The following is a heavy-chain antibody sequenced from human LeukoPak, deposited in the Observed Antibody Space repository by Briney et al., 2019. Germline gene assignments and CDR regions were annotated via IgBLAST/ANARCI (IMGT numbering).Heavy chain of an antibody. CDR2: IWYDGSNK. J-gene: IGHJ4*02. Sequence: GRSLRLSCAVSGFTFSSYGMHWVRQAPGKGLEWVAVIWYDGSNKYYADSVKGRFTISRDNSKNTLYLQMNSLRAEDTAVYYCAKDKTAIDYFDYWGQGTLVTVSS. CDR1: GFTFSSYG. V-gene: IGHV3-33*06. CDR3: AKDKTAIDYFDY. D-gene: IGHD2-2*02.